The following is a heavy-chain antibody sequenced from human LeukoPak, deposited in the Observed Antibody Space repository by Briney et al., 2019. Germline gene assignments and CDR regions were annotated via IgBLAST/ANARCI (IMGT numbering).Heavy chain of an antibody. Sequence: GGSLRLSCAASGFTFSSYSMNWVRQAPGKGLEWVSSISSSSSYIYYADSVKGRFTISRDNAKNSLYLQMNSLRAEDTAVYYCARGSTSCYTSDYWGQGTLVTVSS. CDR2: ISSSSSYI. CDR3: ARGSTSCYTSDY. V-gene: IGHV3-21*01. D-gene: IGHD2-2*02. CDR1: GFTFSSYS. J-gene: IGHJ4*02.